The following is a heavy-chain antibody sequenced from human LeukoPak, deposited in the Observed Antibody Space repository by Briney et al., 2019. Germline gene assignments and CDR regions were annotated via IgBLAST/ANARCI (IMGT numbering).Heavy chain of an antibody. Sequence: SVKVSCKASGGTFSSYAISWVRQAPGQGLEWMGGIIPIFGTANYAQKFQGRVTITADESTGTAYMELSSLRSEDTAVYYCARDRGLSGYDLDYWGQGTLVTVSS. CDR2: IIPIFGTA. CDR1: GGTFSSYA. CDR3: ARDRGLSGYDLDY. D-gene: IGHD5-12*01. J-gene: IGHJ4*02. V-gene: IGHV1-69*13.